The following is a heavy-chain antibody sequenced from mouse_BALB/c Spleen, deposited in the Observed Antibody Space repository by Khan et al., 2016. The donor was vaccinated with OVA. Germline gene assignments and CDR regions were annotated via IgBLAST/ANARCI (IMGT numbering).Heavy chain of an antibody. J-gene: IGHJ2*01. CDR2: INPDSSTI. V-gene: IGHV4-1*02. CDR1: GFDFSRYW. Sequence: EVKLLESGGGLVQPGGSLKFSCAASGFDFSRYWMSWVRQAPGKGLEWIGEINPDSSTINYTPSLKDKFIISRDNAKNTLYLQMSKVRSEDTALYYCARLEEGSLYYFDYWGQGTTLTVSS. CDR3: ARLEEGSLYYFDY.